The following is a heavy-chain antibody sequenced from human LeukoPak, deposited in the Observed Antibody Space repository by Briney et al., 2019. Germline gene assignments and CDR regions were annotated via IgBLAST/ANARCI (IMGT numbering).Heavy chain of an antibody. CDR2: ISAYNGNT. J-gene: IGHJ3*02. CDR1: GYTFTSYG. CDR3: GREHPYYDSSGYVVLAFDI. Sequence: ASVKVSCKASGYTFTSYGISWVRQAPGQGLEWMGWISAYNGNTNYAQKLQGRVTMTTDTSTSTAYMELRSLRSDDTAVYYCGREHPYYDSSGYVVLAFDIWGQGTMVTVSS. D-gene: IGHD3-22*01. V-gene: IGHV1-18*01.